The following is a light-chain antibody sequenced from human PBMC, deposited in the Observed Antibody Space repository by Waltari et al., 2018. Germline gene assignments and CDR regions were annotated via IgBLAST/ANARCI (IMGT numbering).Light chain of an antibody. Sequence: EIVLTQSPATLSLSPGERATLSCRASQSVSSYLAWYQQNPGQAPRLLIYAASNRAAGIPARFSGSGSGTDFTLTISSLEPEDFAVYYCQQRSNWLTFGGGTKVEIK. CDR3: QQRSNWLT. J-gene: IGKJ4*01. V-gene: IGKV3-11*01. CDR1: QSVSSY. CDR2: AAS.